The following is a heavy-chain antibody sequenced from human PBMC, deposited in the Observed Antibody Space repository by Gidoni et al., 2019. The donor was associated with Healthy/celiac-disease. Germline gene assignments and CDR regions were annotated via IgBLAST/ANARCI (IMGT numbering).Heavy chain of an antibody. D-gene: IGHD3-22*01. Sequence: QVQLVESGGGVVQPGRSLRRPCAALGVPFRRYGTHWVRQAPGKGVGWVAVIWYDGSNKYYADSVKGRFTISRDNSKNTLYLQMNSLRAEDTAVYYCARDLLADYYYDSSDGWGQGTMVTVSS. CDR3: ARDLLADYYYDSSDG. J-gene: IGHJ3*01. CDR1: GVPFRRYG. CDR2: IWYDGSNK. V-gene: IGHV3-33*01.